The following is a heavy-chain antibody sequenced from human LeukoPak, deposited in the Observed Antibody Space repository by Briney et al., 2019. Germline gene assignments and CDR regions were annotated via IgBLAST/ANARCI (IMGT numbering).Heavy chain of an antibody. J-gene: IGHJ4*02. CDR2: INVKSGAT. CDR1: GGTFSSYA. V-gene: IGHV1-2*06. D-gene: IGHD6-19*01. CDR3: ARVGRESSTGWLDY. Sequence: WASVKVSCKASGGTFSSYAISWVRQAPGQGPEWMGRINVKSGATDYAQKFQGRVTVTRDTSISTAYMELSSLRSDDTAVYYCARVGRESSTGWLDYWGQGTLVTVSS.